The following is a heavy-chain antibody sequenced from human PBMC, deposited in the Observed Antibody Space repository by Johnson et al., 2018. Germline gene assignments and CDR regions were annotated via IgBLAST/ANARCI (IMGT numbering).Heavy chain of an antibody. CDR3: ARDYLVVRLWSYYYYYGMDV. CDR1: GGTFSSYA. CDR2: IIPIFGTA. D-gene: IGHD5-18*01. J-gene: IGHJ6*02. V-gene: IGHV1-69*01. Sequence: QVQLVESGAEVKKXGSSXKVXCKASGGTFSSYAISWVRQAPGQGLEWMGGIIPIFGTANYAQKFPARGTRTADESTSTAYRELGSRRSEEPAEDYWARDYLVVRLWSYYYYYGMDVWGQGTTVTVSS.